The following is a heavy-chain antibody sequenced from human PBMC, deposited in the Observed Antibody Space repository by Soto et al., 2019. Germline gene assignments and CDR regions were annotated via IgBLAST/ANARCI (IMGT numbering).Heavy chain of an antibody. V-gene: IGHV3-15*07. J-gene: IGHJ6*02. CDR3: TTGSVVVTATTLYYYYGMDV. CDR1: GFTFSNAW. D-gene: IGHD2-21*02. Sequence: PGGSLRLSCAASGFTFSNAWMNWVRQAPGKGLEWVGRIKSKTDGGTTDYAAPVKGRFTISRDDSKNTLYLQMNSLKTEDTAVYYCTTGSVVVTATTLYYYYGMDVWGQGTTVTVSS. CDR2: IKSKTDGGTT.